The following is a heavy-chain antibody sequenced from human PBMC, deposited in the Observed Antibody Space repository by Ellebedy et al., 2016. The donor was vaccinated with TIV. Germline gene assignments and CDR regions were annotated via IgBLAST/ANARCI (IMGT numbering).Heavy chain of an antibody. CDR3: ARSPGQDISGCQVNWYFDL. J-gene: IGHJ2*01. CDR2: IYYGEST. V-gene: IGHV4-61*01. D-gene: IGHD6-19*01. CDR1: GGSVRSASDY. Sequence: SETLSLTCSVSGGSVRSASDYWSWIRQPPGKGLEWIGYIYYGESTNYNPSLKSRVTISADTSENQFSLKLSSVTAADTAVYYCARSPGQDISGCQVNWYFDLWGRGTLVSVSS.